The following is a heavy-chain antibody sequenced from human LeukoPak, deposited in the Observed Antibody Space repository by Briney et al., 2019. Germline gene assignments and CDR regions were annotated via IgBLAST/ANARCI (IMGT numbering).Heavy chain of an antibody. CDR3: AKVRPHIAAAGYYYYYMDV. V-gene: IGHV4-61*02. CDR1: GGSISSSSYY. D-gene: IGHD6-13*01. Sequence: PSETLSLTCTVSGGSISSSSYYWSWIRQPAGKGLEWIGRIYTSGSTNYNPSLKSRVTMSVDTSKNQFSLKLSSVTAADTAVYYCAKVRPHIAAAGYYYYYMDVWGKGTTVTISS. CDR2: IYTSGST. J-gene: IGHJ6*03.